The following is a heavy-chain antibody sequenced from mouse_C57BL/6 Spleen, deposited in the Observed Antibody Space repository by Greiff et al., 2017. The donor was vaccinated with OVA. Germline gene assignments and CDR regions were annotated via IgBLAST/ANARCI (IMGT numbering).Heavy chain of an antibody. D-gene: IGHD2-4*01. CDR1: GYTFTSYW. V-gene: IGHV1-52*01. CDR3: ARLYDDDDY. J-gene: IGHJ2*01. CDR2: IDPSASAT. Sequence: QVQLQQPGAELVRPGSSVKLSCKASGYTFTSYWMHWVKQRPIQGLEWIGNIDPSASATHYNQKFKDKATLTVDKSSSTAYMQLSSLTSEDSAVYYWARLYDDDDYWGKGTTLTVSS.